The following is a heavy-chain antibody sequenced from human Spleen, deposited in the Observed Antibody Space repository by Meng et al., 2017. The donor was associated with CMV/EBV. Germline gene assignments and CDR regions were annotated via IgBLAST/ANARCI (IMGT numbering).Heavy chain of an antibody. D-gene: IGHD3-10*01. V-gene: IGHV3-23*01. Sequence: ESLKISCAASGFTLTSFGMSWVRQAPGKGLEWVSAIIRSTTSTHYADSVKGRFIISRDGSTNTLYLQMNSLRAEDTAVYYCAKLSYYDSGSLDYWGQGTPVTVSS. J-gene: IGHJ4*02. CDR2: IIRSTTST. CDR1: GFTLTSFG. CDR3: AKLSYYDSGSLDY.